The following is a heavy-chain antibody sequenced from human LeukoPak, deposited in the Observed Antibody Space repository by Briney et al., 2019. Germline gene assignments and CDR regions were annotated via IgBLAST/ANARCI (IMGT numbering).Heavy chain of an antibody. Sequence: GTSVKVSCKASGYTFTSFGISWVRRAPGQGLEWMGWIGAYNGNTNYAQKLQGRVTMTTDTSTSTAYMELRSLTSDDTAVYFCARDLQYVFDYWGQGTLVTVSS. D-gene: IGHD2-2*01. J-gene: IGHJ4*02. CDR3: ARDLQYVFDY. CDR2: IGAYNGNT. CDR1: GYTFTSFG. V-gene: IGHV1-18*01.